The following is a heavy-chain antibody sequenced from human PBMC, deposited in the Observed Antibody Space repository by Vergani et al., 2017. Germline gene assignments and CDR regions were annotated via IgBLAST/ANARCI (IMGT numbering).Heavy chain of an antibody. CDR3: ARGHNIVVVPAATGGWFDP. D-gene: IGHD2-2*01. Sequence: QVKLQESGPGLLKPSQTLSLTCTVSGESIRSGSHYWSWIRQPAGKGLEWIWSIYYSGSTNYNPSLKSRVTISVDTSKNQFSLKLSSVTAADTAVYYCARGHNIVVVPAATGGWFDPWGQGTLVTVSS. CDR2: IYYSGST. V-gene: IGHV4-61*02. J-gene: IGHJ5*02. CDR1: GESIRSGSHY.